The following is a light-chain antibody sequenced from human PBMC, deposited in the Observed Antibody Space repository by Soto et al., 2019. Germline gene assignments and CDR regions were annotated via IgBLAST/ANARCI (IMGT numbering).Light chain of an antibody. J-gene: IGLJ3*02. CDR2: DVT. CDR1: SSDVGGYNH. V-gene: IGLV2-14*03. CDR3: QSYDSSLSGWV. Sequence: QSALTQPASVSGSPGQSITISCTGTSSDVGGYNHVSWYQQHPGKAPKLMIYDVTDRPSGVSNRFSGSKSGNTASLAISGLQAEDEADYYCQSYDSSLSGWVFGGGTKVTVL.